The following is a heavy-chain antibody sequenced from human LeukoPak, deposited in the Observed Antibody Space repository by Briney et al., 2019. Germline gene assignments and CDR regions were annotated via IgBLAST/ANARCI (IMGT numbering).Heavy chain of an antibody. CDR2: IYYSGST. V-gene: IGHV4-39*01. D-gene: IGHD3-9*01. CDR1: GGSTSSSSYY. J-gene: IGHJ4*02. Sequence: PSETLSLTCTVSGGSTSSSSYYWGWIRQPPGKGLEWIGSIYYSGSTYYNPSLKSRVTISVDTSKNQFSLKLSSVTAADTAVYYCARHFDWLLRGTNAAFDYWGQGTLVTVSS. CDR3: ARHFDWLLRGTNAAFDY.